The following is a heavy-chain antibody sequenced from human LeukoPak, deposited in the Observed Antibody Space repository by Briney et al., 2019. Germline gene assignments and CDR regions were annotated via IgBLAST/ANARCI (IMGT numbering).Heavy chain of an antibody. CDR3: AKDKELHTAAMVFDY. CDR2: ISGSGGST. D-gene: IGHD5-18*01. Sequence: GGSLRLSCAASGXTFSSYAMSWVRQAPGKGLEWVSAISGSGGSTYYADSVKGRFTISRDNSKNTLYLQMNSLRAEDTAVYYCAKDKELHTAAMVFDYWGQGTLVTVSS. V-gene: IGHV3-23*01. J-gene: IGHJ4*02. CDR1: GXTFSSYA.